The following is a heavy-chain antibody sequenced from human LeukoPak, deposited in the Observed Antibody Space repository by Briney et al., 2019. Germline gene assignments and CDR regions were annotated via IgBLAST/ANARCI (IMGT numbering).Heavy chain of an antibody. D-gene: IGHD3-10*01. Sequence: SETLSLTCTVSGGSISSYYWSWIRQPPGKGLEWIGYIYYSGSTNYNPSHKSRVTISLDTSKNQFSLKLSSVTAADTAVYYCARVSMVRGVMGENWFDPWGQGTLVTVSS. CDR1: GGSISSYY. J-gene: IGHJ5*02. CDR3: ARVSMVRGVMGENWFDP. V-gene: IGHV4-59*01. CDR2: IYYSGST.